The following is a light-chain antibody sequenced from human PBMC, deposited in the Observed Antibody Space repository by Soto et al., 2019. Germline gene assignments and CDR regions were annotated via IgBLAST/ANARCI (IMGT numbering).Light chain of an antibody. Sequence: DIQLTQSPSFLSASVGDRVTITCRASQGISSFLAWYQQKPGKAPNLLIYDASTLQSGVPSRFSGSGSGTEFTLTISSLQPEDSATYFCQEVNGYPPTFGGGTKVEIK. J-gene: IGKJ4*01. CDR1: QGISSF. CDR2: DAS. CDR3: QEVNGYPPT. V-gene: IGKV1-9*01.